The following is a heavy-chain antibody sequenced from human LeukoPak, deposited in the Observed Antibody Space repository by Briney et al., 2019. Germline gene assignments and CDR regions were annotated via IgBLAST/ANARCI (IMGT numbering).Heavy chain of an antibody. J-gene: IGHJ3*01. CDR2: INHSGST. D-gene: IGHD3-16*01. V-gene: IGHV4-34*01. Sequence: SETLSLTCAVYRGSFSGYYWCWIRQPPGKGLEWIGEINHSGSTNYNPSLKSRVTISVATSKNQFSLKLSSVTAADTAVYYCAREREITSGAFDVWGQGRMVTVSS. CDR1: RGSFSGYY. CDR3: AREREITSGAFDV.